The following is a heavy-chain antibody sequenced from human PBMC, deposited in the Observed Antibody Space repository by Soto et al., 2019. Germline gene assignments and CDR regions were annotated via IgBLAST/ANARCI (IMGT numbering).Heavy chain of an antibody. CDR3: ARDFGYLGDSSGRFDY. D-gene: IGHD6-19*01. J-gene: IGHJ4*02. Sequence: QVQLVESGGGVVQPGRSLRLSCAASGFTFSSYAMHWVRQAPGKGLEWVAVISYDGSNKYYADSVKGRFTISRDNSKNTLYLQMNSLRADDTAVYYCARDFGYLGDSSGRFDYWGQGTLVTVSS. V-gene: IGHV3-30-3*01. CDR2: ISYDGSNK. CDR1: GFTFSSYA.